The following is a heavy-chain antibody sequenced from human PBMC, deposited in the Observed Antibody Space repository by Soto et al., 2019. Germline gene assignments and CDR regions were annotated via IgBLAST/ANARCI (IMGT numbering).Heavy chain of an antibody. J-gene: IGHJ3*02. CDR2: ISYDGSNK. Sequence: QVQLVESGGGVVQPGRSLRLSCAASGFTFSSYGMHWVRQAPGKGLEWVAVISYDGSNKYYADSVKGRLTISRDNSKNTLYLHMNSLRGEDTAVYYCSKDNGSGCDCLRVCDASDIWGQGTMVTVSS. V-gene: IGHV3-30*18. CDR1: GFTFSSYG. CDR3: SKDNGSGCDCLRVCDASDI. D-gene: IGHD5-12*01.